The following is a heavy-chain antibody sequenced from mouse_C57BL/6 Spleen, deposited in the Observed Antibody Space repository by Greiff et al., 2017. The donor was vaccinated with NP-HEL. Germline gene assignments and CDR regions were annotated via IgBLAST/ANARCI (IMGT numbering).Heavy chain of an antibody. Sequence: QVQLQQSGPELVKPGASVKISCKASGYAFSSSWMNWVKQRPGKGLEWIGRIYPGDGDTNYNGKFKGKATLTADKSSSTAYMQLSSLTSEDSAVYFCASWDVGFAYWGKGTLVTVSA. J-gene: IGHJ3*01. CDR1: GYAFSSSW. V-gene: IGHV1-82*01. CDR3: ASWDVGFAY. CDR2: IYPGDGDT. D-gene: IGHD4-1*01.